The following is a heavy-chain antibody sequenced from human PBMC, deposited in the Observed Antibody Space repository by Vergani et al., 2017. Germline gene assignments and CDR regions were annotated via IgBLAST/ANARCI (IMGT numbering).Heavy chain of an antibody. J-gene: IGHJ3*02. D-gene: IGHD1-1*01. Sequence: EVQLVESGGGLVQPGGSLRLSCAASGFPFSSYEMNWVRQAPGKGLEWVSYISSSGSTIYYADSVKGRFTISRDNAKNSLYLQMNSLRAEDTAVYYCARDWNAAFDIWGQGTMVTVSS. CDR3: ARDWNAAFDI. CDR1: GFPFSSYE. CDR2: ISSSGSTI. V-gene: IGHV3-48*03.